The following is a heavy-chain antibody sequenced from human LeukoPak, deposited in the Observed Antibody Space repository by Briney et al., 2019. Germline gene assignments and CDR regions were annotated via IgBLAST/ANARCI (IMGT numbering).Heavy chain of an antibody. CDR1: GFTFSSYW. D-gene: IGHD6-13*01. CDR3: ARDETKGSSWFYYYGMDV. J-gene: IGHJ6*02. Sequence: GGSLRLSCAASGFTFSSYWMTWVRQTPGKGLEWVANIKEDGSEKNYVDSVKGRFTIPRDNANNVLYLQMNSLRAEDTAMYYCARDETKGSSWFYYYGMDVWGQGTTVTVSS. CDR2: IKEDGSEK. V-gene: IGHV3-7*03.